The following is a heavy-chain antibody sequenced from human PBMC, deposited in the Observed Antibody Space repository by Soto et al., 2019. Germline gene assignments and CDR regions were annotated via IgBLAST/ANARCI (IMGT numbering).Heavy chain of an antibody. J-gene: IGHJ6*02. D-gene: IGHD5-12*01. V-gene: IGHV1-2*02. CDR3: ARGYSGYDLAPYYYGMDV. CDR2: INPNSGGT. CDR1: GYTFSGFY. Sequence: ASVKVSCKASGYTFSGFYMHWVRQAPGQGLEWMGWINPNSGGTKSAEKFQGRVTITADESTSTAYMELSSLRSEDTAVYYCARGYSGYDLAPYYYGMDVWGQGTTVTVSS.